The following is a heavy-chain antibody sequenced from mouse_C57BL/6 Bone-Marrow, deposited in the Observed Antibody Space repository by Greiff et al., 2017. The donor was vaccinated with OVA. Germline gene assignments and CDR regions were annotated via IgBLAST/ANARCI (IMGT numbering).Heavy chain of an antibody. D-gene: IGHD2-2*01. V-gene: IGHV10-1*01. CDR1: GFSFNTYA. J-gene: IGHJ4*01. CDR3: VRQGVTTRYYAMDY. CDR2: IRRKSNNYAT. Sequence: EVKVEESGGGLVQPKGSLKLSCAASGFSFNTYAMNWVRQAPGKGLEWVARIRRKSNNYATYYADSVKDRFTISRDDSESMLYLQMNNLKTEDTAMYYCVRQGVTTRYYAMDYWGQGTSVTVSS.